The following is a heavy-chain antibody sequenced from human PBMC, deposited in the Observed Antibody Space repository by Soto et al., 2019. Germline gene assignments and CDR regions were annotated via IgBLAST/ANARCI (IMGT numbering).Heavy chain of an antibody. CDR2: IIPIFGTA. V-gene: IGHV1-69*12. J-gene: IGHJ6*02. D-gene: IGHD3-16*02. CDR1: GGTFSSYA. CDR3: ERDPVGGSYRYSWYYYYGMDV. Sequence: QVQLVQSGAEVKKPGSSVKVSCKASGGTFSSYAISWVRQAPGQGLEWMGGIIPIFGTANYAQKFQGRVKITADESTSTAYMELSSLRSEDTAVYYCERDPVGGSYRYSWYYYYGMDVWGQGTTVTVSS.